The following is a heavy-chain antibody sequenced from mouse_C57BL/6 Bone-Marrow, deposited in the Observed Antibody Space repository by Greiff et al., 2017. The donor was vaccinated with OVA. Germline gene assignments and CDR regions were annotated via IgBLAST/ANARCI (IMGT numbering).Heavy chain of an antibody. Sequence: QVQLQQPGAELVKPGASVKLSCKASGYTFTSYWMQWVKQRPGQGLEWIGEIDPSDSYTNYNQKFKGKATLTVDTSSSTAYMQLSSLTSEDSAVYYCARRGITTVVGSYWYFDVWGTGTTVTVSS. CDR2: IDPSDSYT. CDR3: ARRGITTVVGSYWYFDV. D-gene: IGHD1-1*01. CDR1: GYTFTSYW. J-gene: IGHJ1*03. V-gene: IGHV1-50*01.